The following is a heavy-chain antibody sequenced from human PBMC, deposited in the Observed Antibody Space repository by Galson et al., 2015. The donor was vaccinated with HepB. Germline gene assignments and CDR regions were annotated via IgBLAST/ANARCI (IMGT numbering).Heavy chain of an antibody. CDR2: IYHSGST. J-gene: IGHJ5*02. Sequence: LSLTCAVSGGSISSSNWWSWVRQPPGKGLEWIGEIYHSGSTNYNPSLKSRVTISVDKSKNQFSLKLSSVTAADTAVYYCARVGTGDYCSSTSCWEFDPWGQGTLVTVSS. CDR3: ARVGTGDYCSSTSCWEFDP. D-gene: IGHD2-2*01. CDR1: GGSISSSNW. V-gene: IGHV4-4*02.